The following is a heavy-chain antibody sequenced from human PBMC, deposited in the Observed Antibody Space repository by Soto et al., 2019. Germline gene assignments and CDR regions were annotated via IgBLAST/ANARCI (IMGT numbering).Heavy chain of an antibody. Sequence: SETLSLTCTVSGGSISSGDYYWSWIRQHPGKGLEWIGYIYYSGSTYYNPSLKSRVTISVDTSKKQFSLKLSSVTAADTAVYYCASGIDDYSDIYGMDVWGQGTTVTVSS. J-gene: IGHJ6*02. CDR2: IYYSGST. V-gene: IGHV4-31*03. CDR3: ASGIDDYSDIYGMDV. CDR1: GGSISSGDYY. D-gene: IGHD4-4*01.